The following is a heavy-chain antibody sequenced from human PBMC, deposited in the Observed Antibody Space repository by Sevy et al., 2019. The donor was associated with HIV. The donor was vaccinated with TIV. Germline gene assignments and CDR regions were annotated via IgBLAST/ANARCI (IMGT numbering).Heavy chain of an antibody. CDR2: IYYSGST. D-gene: IGHD3-22*01. Sequence: SENLSLTCTVSGGSISSYYWSWIRQPPGKGLEWIGYIYYSGSTNYNPSLKSRVTISVDTSKNQFSLKLSSVTAADTAVYYCARGGRSHYYYDSSGYYWLFDYWGQGTLVTVSS. CDR3: ARGGRSHYYYDSSGYYWLFDY. CDR1: GGSISSYY. J-gene: IGHJ4*02. V-gene: IGHV4-59*13.